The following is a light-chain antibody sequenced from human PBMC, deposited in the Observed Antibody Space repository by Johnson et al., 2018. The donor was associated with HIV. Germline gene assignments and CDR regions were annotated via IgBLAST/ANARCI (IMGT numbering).Light chain of an antibody. CDR3: GTCDSSLSGYV. CDR2: END. CDR1: SSNIGNSY. Sequence: QSVLTQPPSVSAAPGQKVTISCAGSSSNIGNSYVCWYQQLPGTAPKLLIYENDKRPSGIPDRFSGSKSRSSATLGITGRQTGDEADYYCGTCDSSLSGYVLGTGTKVTVL. J-gene: IGLJ1*01. V-gene: IGLV1-51*02.